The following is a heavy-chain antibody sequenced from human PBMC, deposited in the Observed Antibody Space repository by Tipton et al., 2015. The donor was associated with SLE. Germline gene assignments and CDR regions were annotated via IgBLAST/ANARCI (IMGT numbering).Heavy chain of an antibody. Sequence: TLSLTCAVSGGSISSGGYSWSWIRQPPGKGLEWIGYIYHSASTYYNPSLKSRVTISVDTSKNQFSLKLSSVTAADTAVYYCARLPLYYYFDYWGQGTLVTVSS. CDR3: ARLPLYYYFDY. J-gene: IGHJ4*02. CDR2: IYHSAST. CDR1: GGSISSGGYS. D-gene: IGHD2-15*01. V-gene: IGHV4-30-2*02.